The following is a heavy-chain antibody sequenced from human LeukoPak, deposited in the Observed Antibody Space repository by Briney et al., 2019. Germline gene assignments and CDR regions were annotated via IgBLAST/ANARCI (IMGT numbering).Heavy chain of an antibody. Sequence: PGGSLRLSCAASGFTFSTYTMYWVRQPPGKGLEWVSIIGGSGGDIHYADSVKGRFTISRDNSKNTLYLQMNSLRDEDTAVYYCAKSSYYDASGYYREYYFDYWGQGTLVTVSS. CDR3: AKSSYYDASGYYREYYFDY. CDR2: IGGSGGDI. V-gene: IGHV3-23*01. D-gene: IGHD3-22*01. CDR1: GFTFSTYT. J-gene: IGHJ4*02.